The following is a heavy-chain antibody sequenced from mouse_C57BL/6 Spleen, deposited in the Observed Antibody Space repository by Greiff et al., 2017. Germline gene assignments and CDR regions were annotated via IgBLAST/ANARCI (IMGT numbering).Heavy chain of an antibody. Sequence: QVQLQQPGAELVKPGASVKLSCKASGYTFTSYWMQWVKQRPGQGLEWIGEIDPSDSYTNYNQKFKGKATLTVDTSSSTAYMQLSSLTSEDAAVYYCARFPFITTVVADYWGQGTTLTVSS. CDR3: ARFPFITTVVADY. CDR2: IDPSDSYT. V-gene: IGHV1-50*01. D-gene: IGHD1-1*01. J-gene: IGHJ2*01. CDR1: GYTFTSYW.